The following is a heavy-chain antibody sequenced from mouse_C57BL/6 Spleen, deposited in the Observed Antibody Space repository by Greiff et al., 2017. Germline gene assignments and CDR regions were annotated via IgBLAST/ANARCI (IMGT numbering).Heavy chain of an antibody. CDR1: GFTFSSYT. CDR3: ARLIPYNY. Sequence: EVKVVESGGGLVKPGGSLKLSCAASGFTFSSYTMSWVRQTPEKRLEWVATISGGGGNTYYPDSVKGRFTISRDNAKNTLYLQMSSLRSEDTALYYCARLIPYNYWGQGTSVTVSS. CDR2: ISGGGGNT. V-gene: IGHV5-9*01. J-gene: IGHJ4*01. D-gene: IGHD2-12*01.